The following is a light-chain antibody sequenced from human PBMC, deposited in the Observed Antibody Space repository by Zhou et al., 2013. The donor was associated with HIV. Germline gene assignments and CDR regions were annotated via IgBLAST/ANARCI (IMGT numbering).Light chain of an antibody. CDR3: QQYVDWRGLT. CDR1: HTVTSNY. Sequence: EIVLTQSPGTLSLSPGERATLSCRASHTVTSNYLAWYQHKPGQGPKVLIFGASTRANGIPGRFSGSGSGTEFTLTISRLEPEDFAVYYCQQYVDWRGLTFGGGTTVEI. V-gene: IGKV3-20*01. J-gene: IGKJ4*01. CDR2: GAS.